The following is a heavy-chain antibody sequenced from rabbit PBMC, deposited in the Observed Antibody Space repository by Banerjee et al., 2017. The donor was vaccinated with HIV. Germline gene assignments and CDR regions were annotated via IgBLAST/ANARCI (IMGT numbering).Heavy chain of an antibody. CDR2: IYAGSSSTT. D-gene: IGHD1-1*01. J-gene: IGHJ4*01. Sequence: QEQLEESGGDLVKPEGSLTLTCTASGFSFSSSYWICWVRQAPGKGLELIACIYAGSSSTTYYASWAKGRFTISKTSSTTVTLQMTSLTAADTATYFCARSSASSTSYFNLWGPGTLVTVS. CDR3: ARSSASSTSYFNL. CDR1: GFSFSSSYW. V-gene: IGHV1S45*01.